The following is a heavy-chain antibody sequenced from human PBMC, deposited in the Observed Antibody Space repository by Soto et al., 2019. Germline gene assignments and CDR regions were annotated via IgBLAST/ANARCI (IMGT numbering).Heavy chain of an antibody. CDR2: INPNGGRT. D-gene: IGHD3-16*01. Sequence: ASVKVSCKASGYAFSSYFVHWVRQAPGQGLEWLGPINPNGGRTTYAQKFQGRITMTRDTSSNTVYMDLSGLRSEDTAVYYCAKDIHYAASNSYFFYGLDVWGQGTTVTVSS. CDR1: GYAFSSYF. J-gene: IGHJ6*02. CDR3: AKDIHYAASNSYFFYGLDV. V-gene: IGHV1-46*01.